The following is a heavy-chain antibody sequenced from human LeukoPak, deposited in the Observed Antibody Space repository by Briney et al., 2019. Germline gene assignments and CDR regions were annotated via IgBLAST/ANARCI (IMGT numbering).Heavy chain of an antibody. V-gene: IGHV1-2*02. J-gene: IGHJ5*02. CDR2: INPNSGGT. Sequence: ASVKVSCKASGYTFTGYYMHWVRRAPGQGLEWMGWINPNSGGTNYAQKFQGRVTMTRDTSISTAYMELSRLRSDDTAVYYCAREAVVPAAIPHNWFDPWGQGTLVTVSS. CDR1: GYTFTGYY. D-gene: IGHD2-2*01. CDR3: AREAVVPAAIPHNWFDP.